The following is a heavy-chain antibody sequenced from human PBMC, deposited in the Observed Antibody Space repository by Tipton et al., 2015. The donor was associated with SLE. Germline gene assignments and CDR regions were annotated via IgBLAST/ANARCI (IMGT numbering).Heavy chain of an antibody. CDR3: ARHMITGGEFDY. CDR2: IYYSGST. V-gene: IGHV4-59*08. Sequence: LSLTCTVSGGSISTYYWSWIRQPPGKGLEWIGYIYYSGSTNYNPSLKSRVTISVDTSKNQFSLKLSSVTAADTAVYYCARHMITGGEFDYWGQGTLVTVSS. J-gene: IGHJ4*02. CDR1: GGSISTYY. D-gene: IGHD3-16*01.